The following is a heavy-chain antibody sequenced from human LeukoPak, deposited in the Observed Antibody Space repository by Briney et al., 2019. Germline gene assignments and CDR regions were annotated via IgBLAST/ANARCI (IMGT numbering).Heavy chain of an antibody. V-gene: IGHV3-23*01. CDR3: AKVAARRDYEAYFEY. CDR1: GFTFSIYA. Sequence: GGSLRLSCAASGFTFSIYAMSWVRPAPGKGLEWVAAISSSGGTTYYADSMRGRFSISRDNSKSMLYLEMSSLRADDTAVYYCAKVAARRDYEAYFEYWGQGTQVTVSS. CDR2: ISSSGGTT. J-gene: IGHJ4*02. D-gene: IGHD5-24*01.